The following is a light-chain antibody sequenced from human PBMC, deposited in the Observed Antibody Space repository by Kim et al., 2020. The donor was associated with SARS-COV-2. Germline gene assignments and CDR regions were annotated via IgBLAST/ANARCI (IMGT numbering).Light chain of an antibody. CDR2: GAS. CDR3: QQYTTWPYT. V-gene: IGKV3-15*01. CDR1: QSVSSS. Sequence: SVSPGERATLSCRAIQSVSSSLAWYQQKPGQAPRLVIYGASTRATGIPARFSGSGSGTEFTLTITSLQSEDFAVYSCQQYTTWPYTFGQGTKLEI. J-gene: IGKJ2*01.